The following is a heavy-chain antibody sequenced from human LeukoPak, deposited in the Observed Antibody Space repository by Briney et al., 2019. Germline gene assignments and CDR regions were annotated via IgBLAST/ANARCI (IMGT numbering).Heavy chain of an antibody. CDR3: ARDRYYFDY. CDR2: IYYSGST. J-gene: IGHJ4*02. V-gene: IGHV4-59*01. CDR1: GGSISSYY. Sequence: SETLSLTCTVSGGSISSYYWSWIRQPPGKGLEWIGYIYYSGSTNYNPSLKSRVTISVDTSKNQFSLKLSSVTAADTAVYYCARDRYYFDYWGQGTLVTVSS.